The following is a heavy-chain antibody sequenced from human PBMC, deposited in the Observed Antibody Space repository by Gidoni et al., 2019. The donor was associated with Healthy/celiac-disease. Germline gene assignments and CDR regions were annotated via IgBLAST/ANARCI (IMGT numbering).Heavy chain of an antibody. V-gene: IGHV4-39*07. Sequence: QLQLQESGPGPQKPPEPLSPTCTVPRSSISSSSYYWGWIRQPPWKGLEWIGSIYYRGSTYYNPSLKSRVTISVDTSKNQFSLKLSSVTAADTAVYYCASGRRQWLGHWGQGTLVTVSS. D-gene: IGHD6-19*01. J-gene: IGHJ4*02. CDR3: ASGRRQWLGH. CDR2: IYYRGST. CDR1: RSSISSSSYY.